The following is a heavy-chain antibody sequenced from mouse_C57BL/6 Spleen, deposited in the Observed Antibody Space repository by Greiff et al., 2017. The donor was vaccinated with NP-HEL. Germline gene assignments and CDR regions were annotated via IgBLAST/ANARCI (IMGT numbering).Heavy chain of an antibody. CDR2: IYPRSGNT. CDR1: GYTFTSYG. CDR3: ARRGDYDKEFDV. Sequence: QVQLKESGAELARPGASVKLSCKASGYTFTSYGISWVKQRTGQGLEWIGEIYPRSGNTYYNEQFKGKATLTADKSSSTAYMELRSLTSEDSAVYFCARRGDYDKEFDVGGTGTTVTGSS. J-gene: IGHJ1*03. V-gene: IGHV1-81*01. D-gene: IGHD2-4*01.